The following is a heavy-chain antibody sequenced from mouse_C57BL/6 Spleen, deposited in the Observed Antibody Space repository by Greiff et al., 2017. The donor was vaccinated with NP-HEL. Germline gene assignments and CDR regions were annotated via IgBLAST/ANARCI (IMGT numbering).Heavy chain of an antibody. CDR2: ISSGGDYI. Sequence: EVHLVESGEGLVKPGGSLKLSCAASGFTFSSYAMSWVRQTPEKRLEWVAYISSGGDYIYYADTVKGRFTISRDNARNTLYLQMSSLKSEDTAMYYCTRRYGSSHGAMDYWGQGTSVTVSS. D-gene: IGHD1-1*01. J-gene: IGHJ4*01. CDR3: TRRYGSSHGAMDY. CDR1: GFTFSSYA. V-gene: IGHV5S21*01.